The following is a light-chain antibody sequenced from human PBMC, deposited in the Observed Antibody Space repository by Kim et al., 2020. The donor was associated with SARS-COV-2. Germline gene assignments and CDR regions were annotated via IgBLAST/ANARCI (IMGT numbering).Light chain of an antibody. CDR2: GAS. J-gene: IGKJ5*01. CDR1: QSVSSN. V-gene: IGKV3-15*01. CDR3: QQYDDWPPVT. Sequence: SPGKRDTPSCRASQSVSSNVAWYQQKPGQTPRLLIYGASTRATGIPARFSASGSGTEFTLTISSLQSGDFAVYYCQQYDDWPPVTFGQGTRVEIK.